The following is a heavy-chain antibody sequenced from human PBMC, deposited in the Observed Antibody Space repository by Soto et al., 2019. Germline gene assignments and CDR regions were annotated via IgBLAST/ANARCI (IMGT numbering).Heavy chain of an antibody. J-gene: IGHJ4*02. CDR2: IIPVLNMA. CDR1: GGTFTNYT. D-gene: IGHD2-21*02. CDR3: AKAPTASAPFDY. Sequence: QVQLVHSGAEMKRPGSSVKVSCETSGGTFTNYTFNWVRQAPGQGLEWMGWIIPVLNMAKNAQKFQGRITLIADKSTSTVSLELRSLRSEDTAIYFCAKAPTASAPFDYWGQGTLVTVSS. V-gene: IGHV1-69*02.